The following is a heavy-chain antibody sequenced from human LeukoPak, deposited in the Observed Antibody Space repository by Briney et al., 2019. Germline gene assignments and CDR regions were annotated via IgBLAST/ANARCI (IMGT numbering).Heavy chain of an antibody. Sequence: SETLSLTCTVSGGSISSGGYYWSWIRQHPGKGLEWIGYIYYSGSTYYNPSLKSRVTISVDTSKNQFSLKLSSVTAADTAVYYCARGPFIVVVPAAISDWGQGALVTVSS. J-gene: IGHJ4*02. V-gene: IGHV4-31*03. CDR1: GGSISSGGYY. CDR3: ARGPFIVVVPAAISD. D-gene: IGHD2-2*02. CDR2: IYYSGST.